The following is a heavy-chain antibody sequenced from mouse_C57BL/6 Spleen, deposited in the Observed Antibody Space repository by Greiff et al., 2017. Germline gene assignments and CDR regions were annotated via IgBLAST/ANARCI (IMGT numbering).Heavy chain of an antibody. CDR2: IYPGSGST. Sequence: QVQMQQPGAELVKPGASVKMSCKASGYTFTSYWITWVKQRPGQGLEWIGDIYPGSGSTNYNEKFKSKATLTVDTSSSTAYMQLSSLTSEDSAVYYCARSRAAQATLSWFAYWGQGTLVTVSA. V-gene: IGHV1-55*01. D-gene: IGHD3-2*02. J-gene: IGHJ3*01. CDR3: ARSRAAQATLSWFAY. CDR1: GYTFTSYW.